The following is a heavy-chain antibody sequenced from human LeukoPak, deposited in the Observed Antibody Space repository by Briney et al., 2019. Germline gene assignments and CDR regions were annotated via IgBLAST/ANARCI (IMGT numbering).Heavy chain of an antibody. CDR3: ARGFYYYDSSGYPYYFDY. D-gene: IGHD3-22*01. CDR2: IYYSGST. J-gene: IGHJ4*02. V-gene: IGHV4-59*01. Sequence: SETLSLTCTVSGGSISSYYWSWIRQPPGKGLEWIGYIYYSGSTNYNPSLKSRVTISVDTSKNQFSLKLSSVTAADTAVYYCARGFYYYDSSGYPYYFDYGGREPWSPSPQ. CDR1: GGSISSYY.